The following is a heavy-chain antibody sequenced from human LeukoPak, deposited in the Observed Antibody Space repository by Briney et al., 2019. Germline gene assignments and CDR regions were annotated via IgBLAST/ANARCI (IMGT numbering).Heavy chain of an antibody. V-gene: IGHV5-51*01. CDR1: GYRFSSYW. CDR2: IYPGDSET. D-gene: IGHD2-15*01. J-gene: IGHJ4*02. Sequence: GESLKISCKGSGYRFSSYWIGWVRQMPGKGLEWMGIIYPGDSETRYSPSFQGQVTISADKSISTAYLQWSSLKASDTAMYYCVRAIGYCSSGSCYYYDYWGQGTLVTVSS. CDR3: VRAIGYCSSGSCYYYDY.